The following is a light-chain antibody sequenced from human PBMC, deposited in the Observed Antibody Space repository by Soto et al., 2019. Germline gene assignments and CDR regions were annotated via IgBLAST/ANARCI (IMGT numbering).Light chain of an antibody. CDR1: EYIGTS. CDR2: DAS. Sequence: DIQMTQSPSTLSASVGDRVTISCRASEYIGTSLAWCQQRPGKAPKVLIYDASGLESGVPSTFSGSGSGTEFTLTISSVQPEDFATYFCQHYETFSWTFGQGTKVDIK. J-gene: IGKJ1*01. V-gene: IGKV1-5*01. CDR3: QHYETFSWT.